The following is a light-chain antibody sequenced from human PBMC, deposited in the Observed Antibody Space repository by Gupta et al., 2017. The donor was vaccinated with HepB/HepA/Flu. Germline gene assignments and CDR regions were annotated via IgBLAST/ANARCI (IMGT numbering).Light chain of an antibody. CDR3: QAWDSSTAGVV. J-gene: IGLJ2*01. CDR2: QDS. V-gene: IGLV3-1*01. CDR1: KLGDKY. Sequence: SYELILLPSVSVLPGQTASITCPGDKLGDKYACWYQQKPGQSPVLVIYQDSKRPSGIPERFSGSNSGNTATLTISGTQAMDEADYYCQAWDSSTAGVVFGGGTKLTVL.